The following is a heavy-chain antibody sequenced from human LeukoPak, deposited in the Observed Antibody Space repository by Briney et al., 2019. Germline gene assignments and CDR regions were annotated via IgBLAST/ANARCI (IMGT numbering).Heavy chain of an antibody. J-gene: IGHJ6*02. CDR3: ARDPLGYCGGDCYDFYYGMNV. CDR2: IWYDGSNK. CDR1: GFTFSSYG. V-gene: IGHV3-33*01. Sequence: GRSLRLSCAASGFTFSSYGMHWVRQAPGKGLEWVAVIWYDGSNKYYADSVKGRFTISRDNSKNTLYLQMNILRAEDTAVYSCARDPLGYCGGDCYDFYYGMNVWGQGTTVTVSS. D-gene: IGHD2-21*02.